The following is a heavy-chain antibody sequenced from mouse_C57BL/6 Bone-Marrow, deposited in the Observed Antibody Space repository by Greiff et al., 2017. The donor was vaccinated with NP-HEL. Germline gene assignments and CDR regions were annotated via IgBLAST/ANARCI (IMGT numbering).Heavy chain of an antibody. J-gene: IGHJ4*01. CDR1: GYTFTSYW. Sequence: VQLQESGAELVKPGASVKLSCKASGYTFTSYWMHWVKQRPGRGLEWIGRIDPNSGGTKYNEKFKSKATLTVDKPSSTAYMQLSSLTSEDSAVDYCARLCDYDGYYAMDYWGQGTSVTVSS. CDR3: ARLCDYDGYYAMDY. V-gene: IGHV1-72*01. CDR2: IDPNSGGT. D-gene: IGHD2-4*01.